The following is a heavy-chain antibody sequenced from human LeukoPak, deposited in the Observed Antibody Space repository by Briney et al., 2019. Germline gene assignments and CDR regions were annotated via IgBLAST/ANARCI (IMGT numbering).Heavy chain of an antibody. V-gene: IGHV3-43*02. D-gene: IGHD3-3*01. J-gene: IGHJ4*02. CDR1: GFTFDDYA. Sequence: GGSLRLSCAASGFTFDDYAMHWVRQAPGKGLEWVSLISGDGGSTYYADSVKGRFTISGDNSKNSLYLQMNRLRTEDTALYYCAKDMLLEWLIWDWGQGTLVTVSS. CDR3: AKDMLLEWLIWD. CDR2: ISGDGGST.